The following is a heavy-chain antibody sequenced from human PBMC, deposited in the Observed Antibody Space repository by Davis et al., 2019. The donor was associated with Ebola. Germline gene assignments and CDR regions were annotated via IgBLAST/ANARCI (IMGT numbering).Heavy chain of an antibody. J-gene: IGHJ6*04. CDR1: GFSASLYS. CDR3: ARPMVATPYYYYGMEI. D-gene: IGHD5-12*01. Sequence: GESLKISCAFSGFSASLYSMNSFRQAPGKGLEWVSYISSTSRTMYYADSVKGRFTISRDNAKNSLYLQMDSLRAEDTAVYYCARPMVATPYYYYGMEIWGKGTTVTVSS. V-gene: IGHV3-48*04. CDR2: ISSTSRTM.